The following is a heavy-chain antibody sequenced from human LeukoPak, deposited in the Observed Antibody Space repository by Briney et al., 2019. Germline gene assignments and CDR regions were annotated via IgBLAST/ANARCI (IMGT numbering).Heavy chain of an antibody. V-gene: IGHV3-30-3*01. CDR3: ARDGKRGATTVVTPGYYGMDV. CDR1: GFTFSSYA. CDR2: ISYDGSNK. D-gene: IGHD4-23*01. Sequence: PGRPLRLSCAASGFTFSSYAMHWVRQAPGKGLEWVAVISYDGSNKYYADSVKGRFTISRDNSKNTLYLQMNSLRAEDAAVYYCARDGKRGATTVVTPGYYGMDVWGQGTTVTVSS. J-gene: IGHJ6*02.